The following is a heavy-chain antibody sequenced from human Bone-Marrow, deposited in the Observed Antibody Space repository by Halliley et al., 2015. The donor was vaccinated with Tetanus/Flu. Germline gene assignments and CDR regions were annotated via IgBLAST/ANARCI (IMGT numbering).Heavy chain of an antibody. Sequence: GVYTFYADSVRDRFTISRDNSKNTLSLQMDDLRGEDTAVYFCAKLPGGTYSDDTGDFFDYWGQGTRVTVSS. J-gene: IGHJ4*02. CDR3: AKLPGGTYSDDTGDFFDY. CDR2: GVYT. D-gene: IGHD5-12*01. V-gene: IGHV3-23*01.